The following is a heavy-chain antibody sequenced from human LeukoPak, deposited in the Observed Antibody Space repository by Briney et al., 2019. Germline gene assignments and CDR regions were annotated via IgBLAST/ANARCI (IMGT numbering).Heavy chain of an antibody. J-gene: IGHJ6*04. CDR1: GGSISSGDYY. Sequence: PSETLSLTCTVSGGSISSGDYYWSWIRQPPGKGLEWIGYIYYSGSTYYNPSLKSRVTISVDTSKNQFSLKLSSVTAADTAVYYCARALLWFGELDVWGKGTTVTVSS. V-gene: IGHV4-30-4*01. CDR3: ARALLWFGELDV. D-gene: IGHD3-10*01. CDR2: IYYSGST.